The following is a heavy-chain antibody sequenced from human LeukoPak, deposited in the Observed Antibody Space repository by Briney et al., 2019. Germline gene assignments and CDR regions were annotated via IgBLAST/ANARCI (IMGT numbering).Heavy chain of an antibody. Sequence: SVKVSCKASGGTFSSYTISWVRQAPGQELEWMGRIIPILGIANYAQKFQGRVTITADKSTSTAYMELSSLRSEDTAVYYCARVPSNYYDSSGYYGGFDPWGQGTLVTVSS. V-gene: IGHV1-69*02. J-gene: IGHJ5*02. CDR2: IIPILGIA. CDR1: GGTFSSYT. CDR3: ARVPSNYYDSSGYYGGFDP. D-gene: IGHD3-22*01.